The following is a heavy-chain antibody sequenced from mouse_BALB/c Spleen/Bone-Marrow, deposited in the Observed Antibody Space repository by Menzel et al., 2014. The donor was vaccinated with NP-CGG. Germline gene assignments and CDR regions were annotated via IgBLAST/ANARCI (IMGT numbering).Heavy chain of an antibody. CDR1: GFNIKDTY. V-gene: IGHV14-3*02. Sequence: EVKLVESGAELVKPGASVKLSCTASGFNIKDTYMHWVKQRPEQGLEWIGRIDPANGNTKYDPKFQGKATITADTSSNTAYLQLSSLTSEDTAVYYCARDSYGSRGYYFDYWGQGTTLTVSS. CDR3: ARDSYGSRGYYFDY. J-gene: IGHJ2*01. D-gene: IGHD1-1*01. CDR2: IDPANGNT.